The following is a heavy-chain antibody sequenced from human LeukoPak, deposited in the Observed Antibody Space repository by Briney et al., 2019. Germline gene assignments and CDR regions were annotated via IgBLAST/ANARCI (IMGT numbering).Heavy chain of an antibody. V-gene: IGHV3-21*01. D-gene: IGHD3-22*01. CDR2: ISSSSSYI. J-gene: IGHJ4*02. Sequence: GGSLRLSCAASGFTFSTYTMNWVRQAPGKGLEWVSSISSSSSYIYYADSVKGRFTISRDNTKNSLYLQMNSLRAEDTAVYYCARYYYDSSGYSPAFDYWGQGTLVTVSS. CDR1: GFTFSTYT. CDR3: ARYYYDSSGYSPAFDY.